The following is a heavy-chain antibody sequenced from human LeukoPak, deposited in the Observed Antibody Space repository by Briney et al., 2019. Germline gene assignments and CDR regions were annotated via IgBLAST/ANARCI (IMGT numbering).Heavy chain of an antibody. V-gene: IGHV4-61*02. CDR2: IYSSGST. D-gene: IGHD2-2*01. J-gene: IGHJ6*03. Sequence: PSETLSLTCTVSGGSISSGSYYWSWVRQPAGKGLEWIGRIYSSGSTNYNPSLNSRVTISVDTSKNQFSLKLTAVTAADTAVYYCAKVKVRYCSSTSCSYTYYYYYMDVWGKGTTVTVSS. CDR3: AKVKVRYCSSTSCSYTYYYYYMDV. CDR1: GGSISSGSYY.